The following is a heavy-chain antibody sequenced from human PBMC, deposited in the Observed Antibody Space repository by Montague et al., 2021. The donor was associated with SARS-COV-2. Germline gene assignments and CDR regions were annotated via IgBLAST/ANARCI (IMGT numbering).Heavy chain of an antibody. CDR2: IYHSGST. Sequence: SETLSLTCAVSGGSISSSNWWSWVRQPPGKGLEWIGDIYHSGSTNYNQSLKSRVTISLDKSKNHFSLKLSSVTAAATAAYYCARPTAGARFDAWGQGTLVIVSS. V-gene: IGHV4-4*02. J-gene: IGHJ5*02. CDR1: GGSISSSNW. CDR3: ARPTAGARFDA. D-gene: IGHD1-1*01.